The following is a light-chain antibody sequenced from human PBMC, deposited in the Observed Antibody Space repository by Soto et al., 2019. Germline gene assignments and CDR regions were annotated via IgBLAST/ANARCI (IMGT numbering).Light chain of an antibody. CDR3: PSYDSSLSGWV. V-gene: IGLV1-40*01. CDR2: GNS. CDR1: SSNIGAGYD. J-gene: IGLJ3*02. Sequence: QSVLTQPHSLSGAPGQRVTISCTGSSSNIGAGYDVHWYQQLPGTAPKLLIYGNSNRPSGVPDRFSGSKSGTSASLAITGLRADDEADYYCPSYDSSLSGWVFGGGTKLTV.